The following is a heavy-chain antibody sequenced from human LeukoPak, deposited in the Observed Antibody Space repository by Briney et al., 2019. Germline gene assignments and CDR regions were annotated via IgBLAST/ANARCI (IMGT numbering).Heavy chain of an antibody. D-gene: IGHD3-22*01. V-gene: IGHV4-34*01. Sequence: SETLSLTCAVYGGSFSGYYWSWIRQPPGKGLEWIGEINHSGSTNYNPSLQSRVTISVDTSKNQFSLKLSSVTAADTAVYYCARGVRSGNYDSSGYPDYWGQGTLVTVSS. CDR2: INHSGST. CDR1: GGSFSGYY. CDR3: ARGVRSGNYDSSGYPDY. J-gene: IGHJ4*02.